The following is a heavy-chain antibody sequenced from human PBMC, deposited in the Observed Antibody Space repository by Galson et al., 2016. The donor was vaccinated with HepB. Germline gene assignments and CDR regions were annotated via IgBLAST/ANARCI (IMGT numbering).Heavy chain of an antibody. CDR3: ARDRPTDGHGDHAFGMDV. CDR1: GFTFDEYG. CDR2: INWNGGRT. J-gene: IGHJ6*02. D-gene: IGHD4-17*01. V-gene: IGHV3-20*04. Sequence: SLRLSCAASGFTFDEYGMGWVRQAPGKGLEWVSGINWNGGRTHYADSVKGRFTISRDNDKNSLYLQMNSLRAEDTALYYCARDRPTDGHGDHAFGMDVWGQGATVTVSS.